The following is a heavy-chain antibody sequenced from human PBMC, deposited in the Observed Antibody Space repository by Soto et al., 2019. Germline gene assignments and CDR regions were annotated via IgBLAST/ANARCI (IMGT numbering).Heavy chain of an antibody. CDR3: APNYYDVLGLGY. Sequence: EVQLLESGGGLVQPGGSLRLSCVASGFTFSSYAMRWVRQAPGKGLEWVSGISGSGGTANYADSVKGRFTISRDNSKDTLYLQMDSLRAEDTAVYYCAPNYYDVLGLGYWGQGTLVTVSS. CDR2: ISGSGGTA. V-gene: IGHV3-23*01. J-gene: IGHJ4*02. CDR1: GFTFSSYA. D-gene: IGHD3-22*01.